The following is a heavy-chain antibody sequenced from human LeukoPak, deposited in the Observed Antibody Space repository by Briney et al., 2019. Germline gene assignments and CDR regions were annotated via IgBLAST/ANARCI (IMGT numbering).Heavy chain of an antibody. V-gene: IGHV1-69*13. J-gene: IGHJ4*02. CDR1: GGTFSSYT. CDR2: IIPIFGSA. Sequence: SVKVSCKASGGTFSSYTITWVRQAPGQGLEWMGGIIPIFGSANYAQKFQGRVTITADESTTTAYMELSSLRSEDTAVYYCARTNLYYFEYWGQGTLVTVSS. CDR3: ARTNLYYFEY.